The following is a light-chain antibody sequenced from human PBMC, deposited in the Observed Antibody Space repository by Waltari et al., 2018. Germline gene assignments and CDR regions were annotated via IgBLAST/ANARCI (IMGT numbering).Light chain of an antibody. V-gene: IGKV4-1*01. J-gene: IGKJ2*01. CDR3: QQYYGAPYT. Sequence: DIVMTQSPDSLAVSLGERATINCQYSQSILYSSNNTNSLAWYQQKPGQPPKLLIYWASTRESGVPDRFSGSGSGTDVTLTITSLQAEDVAVYYCQQYYGAPYTFGQGTKLEIK. CDR1: QSILYSSNNTNS. CDR2: WAS.